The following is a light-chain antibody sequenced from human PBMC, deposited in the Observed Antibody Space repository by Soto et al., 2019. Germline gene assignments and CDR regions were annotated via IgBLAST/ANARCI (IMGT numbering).Light chain of an antibody. CDR2: KAS. V-gene: IGKV1-5*03. CDR3: QQYNTYSTWT. Sequence: DIQMTQSPSTLSGSVGDRVTITCRASQSISSWLAWYQQKPGKAPKLLIYKASTLQSGVPSRFSGSGSAGTEFTLTISSLQPDDFATYYCQQYNTYSTWTFGQGTKVDNK. CDR1: QSISSW. J-gene: IGKJ1*01.